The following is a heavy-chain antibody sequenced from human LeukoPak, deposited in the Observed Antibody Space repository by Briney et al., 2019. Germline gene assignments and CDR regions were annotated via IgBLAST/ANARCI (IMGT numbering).Heavy chain of an antibody. CDR3: AREAPPIAVAGEFDY. D-gene: IGHD6-19*01. Sequence: PGGSLRLSCAASGFTFSSFWMSWVRQAPGKGVEWVANIKQDGSEKYYVDSVKGRFTISRDNAKNSLYLQMNSLRAEATAEYYCAREAPPIAVAGEFDYWGQGTLVTVSS. CDR1: GFTFSSFW. CDR2: IKQDGSEK. J-gene: IGHJ4*02. V-gene: IGHV3-7*01.